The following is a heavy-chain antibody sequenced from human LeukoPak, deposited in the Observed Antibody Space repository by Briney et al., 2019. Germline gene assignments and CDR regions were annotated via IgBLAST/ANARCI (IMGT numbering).Heavy chain of an antibody. J-gene: IGHJ4*02. V-gene: IGHV4-59*01. Sequence: PSETLSLTCTVSGGSISSYYWSWIRQPPGKGLEWIGYIYYSGSTNYNPSLKSRVTISVDTSKNQFSLKLSSVTAADTAVYYCARLSGGIVLMVYAPGYFDYWGQGTLVTVSS. CDR2: IYYSGST. CDR3: ARLSGGIVLMVYAPGYFDY. D-gene: IGHD2-8*01. CDR1: GGSISSYY.